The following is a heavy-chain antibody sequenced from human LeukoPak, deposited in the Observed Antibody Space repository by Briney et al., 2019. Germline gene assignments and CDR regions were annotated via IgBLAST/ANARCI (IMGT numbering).Heavy chain of an antibody. J-gene: IGHJ3*02. CDR2: IKQDGSEK. CDR3: AKGRGWESDAFDK. V-gene: IGHV3-7*03. D-gene: IGHD6-19*01. Sequence: GGSLRLSCAASGFTFSSYWMSWVRQAPGKGLEWVANIKQDGSEKYYVDSVKGRFTISRDNSKNTLSLQMNSLRAEDTAVYYCAKGRGWESDAFDKWGQGTMVTVSS. CDR1: GFTFSSYW.